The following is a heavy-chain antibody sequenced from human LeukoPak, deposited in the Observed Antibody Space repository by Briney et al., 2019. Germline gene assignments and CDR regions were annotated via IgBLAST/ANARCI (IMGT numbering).Heavy chain of an antibody. V-gene: IGHV4-39*07. J-gene: IGHJ4*02. CDR1: GGSISSSSYY. CDR3: ARDPRLGNLSRVFDY. CDR2: ISYSGST. D-gene: IGHD6-19*01. Sequence: PSETLSLTCTVSGGSISSSSYYWGWIRQPPGKGLEWIGSISYSGSTYYNPSLKSRVTISVDTSKNQFSLKLSSVTAADTAVYYCARDPRLGNLSRVFDYWGQGTLVTVSS.